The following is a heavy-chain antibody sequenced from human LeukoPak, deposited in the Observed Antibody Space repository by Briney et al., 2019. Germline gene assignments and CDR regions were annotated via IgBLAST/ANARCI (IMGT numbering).Heavy chain of an antibody. CDR1: GGSISSGGYY. CDR2: IYYSGST. D-gene: IGHD2-2*01. Sequence: PSETLSLTCTVSGGSISSGGYYWSWIRQHPGKGLEWIGYIYYSGSTYYNPSLKSRVTISVDTSKNQFSLKLSSVTAADTAVYYCATSTSLVIDYWGQGTLVTVSS. CDR3: ATSTSLVIDY. V-gene: IGHV4-31*03. J-gene: IGHJ4*02.